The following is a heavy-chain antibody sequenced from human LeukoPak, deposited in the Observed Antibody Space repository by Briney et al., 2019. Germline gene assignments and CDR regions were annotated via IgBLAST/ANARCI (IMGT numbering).Heavy chain of an antibody. CDR3: ARDSVSYCSGGSCFDY. Sequence: GGSLRLSCAASGFTFSSYSMNWVRQAPGKGLEWVSSISSSSSYIYYADSVKGRFTTSRDNAKNSLYLQMNSLRAEDTAVYYCARDSVSYCSGGSCFDYWGQGTLVTVSS. J-gene: IGHJ4*02. CDR2: ISSSSSYI. CDR1: GFTFSSYS. D-gene: IGHD2-15*01. V-gene: IGHV3-21*01.